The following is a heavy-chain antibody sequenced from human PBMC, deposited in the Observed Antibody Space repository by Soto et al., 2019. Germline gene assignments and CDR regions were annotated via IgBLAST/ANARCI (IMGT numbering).Heavy chain of an antibody. J-gene: IGHJ4*02. D-gene: IGHD6-13*01. CDR3: AGGAGQQLVPDY. CDR1: GGTFSSYA. V-gene: IGHV1-69*12. CDR2: LIPIFGTA. Sequence: QVQLVQSGAEVKKPGSSVKVSCKASGGTFSSYAISWERQAHGQGLEWMGGLIPIFGTANYAQTFQGRVTITADESPSTFSGEMSSLRSEDTAVDYCAGGAGQQLVPDYWSQGTRVTFSA.